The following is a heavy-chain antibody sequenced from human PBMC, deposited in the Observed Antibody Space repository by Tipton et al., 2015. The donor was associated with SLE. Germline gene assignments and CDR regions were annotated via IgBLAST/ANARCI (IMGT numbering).Heavy chain of an antibody. CDR3: ARGGWSLGY. CDR1: GASISSHY. D-gene: IGHD2-15*01. V-gene: IGHV4-59*11. Sequence: TLSLTCTVSGASISSHYWSWFRQPPGKGLGWIGYIHSSGTTNYNASLKTRLTISVDTSKNQFSLKLNSLTAADTAVYYCARGGWSLGYWGQGTRVTVSS. CDR2: IHSSGTT. J-gene: IGHJ4*02.